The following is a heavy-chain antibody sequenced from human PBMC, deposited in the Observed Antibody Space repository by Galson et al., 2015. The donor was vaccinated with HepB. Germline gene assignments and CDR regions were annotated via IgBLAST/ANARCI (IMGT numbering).Heavy chain of an antibody. V-gene: IGHV3-48*03. CDR2: ISSSGSTI. Sequence: CAASGFTFSSYEMNWVRQAPGKGLEWVSCISSSGSTIYYADSVKGRFTISRDNAKNSLYLQMNSLRAEDTAVYYCARDGGRGSWFDQYYYYYGMDVWGQGTTVTVSS. J-gene: IGHJ6*02. D-gene: IGHD6-13*01. CDR3: ARDGGRGSWFDQYYYYYGMDV. CDR1: GFTFSSYE.